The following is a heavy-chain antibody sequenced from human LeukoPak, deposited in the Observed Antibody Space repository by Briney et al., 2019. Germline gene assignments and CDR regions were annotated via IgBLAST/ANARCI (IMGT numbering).Heavy chain of an antibody. V-gene: IGHV4-39*07. CDR2: IYYSGRT. D-gene: IGHD6-13*01. Sequence: SETLSLTCTVSGGSISSSTSGWGWCWGWIRQPPGKGLEWIGSIYYSGRTYYNPSLKGRVTISLDTSKNKFSLKLSSVTAADTAVYYCARTDSSWSDWAYFDYWGQGTLVTVSS. CDR1: GGSISSSTSG. J-gene: IGHJ4*02. CDR3: ARTDSSWSDWAYFDY.